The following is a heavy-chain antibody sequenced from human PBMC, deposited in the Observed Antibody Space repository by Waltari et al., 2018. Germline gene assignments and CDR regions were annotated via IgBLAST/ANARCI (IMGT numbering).Heavy chain of an antibody. CDR3: AGIRRGYWFFDL. J-gene: IGHJ2*01. V-gene: IGHV3-48*04. D-gene: IGHD3-10*01. Sequence: DVQLVESGGGLVQPGGSLRLSCAASGFTFTTYSMNWVRQATGKGLEWIAYISSSSDWIYSADSVKGRFTISRDNAKNSVYLQMNSLRADDTAVYYCAGIRRGYWFFDLWGRGTLVTVSS. CDR1: GFTFTTYS. CDR2: ISSSSDWI.